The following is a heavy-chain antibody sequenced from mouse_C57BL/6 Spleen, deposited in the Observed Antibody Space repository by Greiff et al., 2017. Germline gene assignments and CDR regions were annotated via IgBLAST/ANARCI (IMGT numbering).Heavy chain of an antibody. J-gene: IGHJ4*01. V-gene: IGHV3-6*01. CDR1: GYSITSGYY. D-gene: IGHD2-2*01. CDR3: ARDSGYYGYAYAMDY. CDR2: ISYDGSN. Sequence: EVKLVESGPGLVKPSQSLSLTCSVTGYSITSGYYWNWIRQFPGNKLEWMGYISYDGSNNYNPSLKNRISITRDTSKNQSFLKLNSVTTEDTATYYCARDSGYYGYAYAMDYWGQGTSVTVSS.